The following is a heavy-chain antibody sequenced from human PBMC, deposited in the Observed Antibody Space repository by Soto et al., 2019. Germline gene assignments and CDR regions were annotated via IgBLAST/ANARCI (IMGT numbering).Heavy chain of an antibody. V-gene: IGHV4-39*01. Sequence: PPGKGLEWIGSIYYSGSTSYNPSLKTRVTISEDTSKNQLSLKLGSVTAADTAVYYCARHALTASIDQLQPVDYWGQGTLVTVSS. CDR2: IYYSGST. D-gene: IGHD2-2*01. J-gene: IGHJ4*02. CDR3: ARHALTASIDQLQPVDY.